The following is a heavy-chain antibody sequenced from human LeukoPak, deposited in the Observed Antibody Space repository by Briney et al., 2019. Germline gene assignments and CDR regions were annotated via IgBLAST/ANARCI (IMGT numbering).Heavy chain of an antibody. J-gene: IGHJ5*02. CDR3: ARDAWIQLWLGGFDP. V-gene: IGHV3-7*01. D-gene: IGHD5-18*01. CDR1: GFTFSSYW. Sequence: GGSLRLSCAASGFTFSSYWMSWVRQGPGKGLEWVANIKQDGSEKYYVDSVKGRFTISRDNAKNSLYLQMNSLRAEDTAVYYCARDAWIQLWLGGFDPWGQGTLVTVSS. CDR2: IKQDGSEK.